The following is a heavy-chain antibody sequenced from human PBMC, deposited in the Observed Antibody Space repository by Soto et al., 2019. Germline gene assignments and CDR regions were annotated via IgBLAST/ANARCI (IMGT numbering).Heavy chain of an antibody. CDR1: GGSFSGYY. V-gene: IGHV4-34*01. Sequence: SETLSLTCAVYGGSFSGYYWSWIRQPPGKGLEWIGEINHSGSTNYNPSLKSRVTISVDTSKNQFSLKLSSVTAADTAVYYCARRSYTIFGVVRWFDPWGQGTLVTVSS. CDR3: ARRSYTIFGVVRWFDP. J-gene: IGHJ5*02. D-gene: IGHD3-3*01. CDR2: INHSGST.